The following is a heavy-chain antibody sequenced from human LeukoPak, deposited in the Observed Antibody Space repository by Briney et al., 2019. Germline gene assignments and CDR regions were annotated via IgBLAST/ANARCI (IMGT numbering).Heavy chain of an antibody. Sequence: PGGSLRLSCAASGFTFSSYAMSWVRQAPGKGQEWVSAISGSGGSTYYADSVKGRFTISRDNSKSTLYLQMNSLRAEDTAVYYCAKERYSSWYEPYARWGQGTLVTVSS. CDR2: ISGSGGST. CDR1: GFTFSSYA. J-gene: IGHJ4*02. V-gene: IGHV3-23*01. D-gene: IGHD6-13*01. CDR3: AKERYSSWYEPYAR.